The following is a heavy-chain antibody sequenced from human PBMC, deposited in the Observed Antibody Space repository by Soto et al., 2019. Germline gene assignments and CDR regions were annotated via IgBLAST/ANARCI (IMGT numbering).Heavy chain of an antibody. CDR2: IIPYSGNT. CDR3: ARSRRDCTDENSYPDLDS. CDR1: GYIFTNFG. D-gene: IGHD2-8*01. J-gene: IGHJ4*02. V-gene: IGHV1-18*01. Sequence: GASVKVSCKDSGYIFTNFGITWVRQAHGQGFEWMGWIIPYSGNTKYAQKLQGRVTMATDTSTSTAYMELRNLRSDDTAVYYCARSRRDCTDENSYPDLDSWGQATPVTVSS.